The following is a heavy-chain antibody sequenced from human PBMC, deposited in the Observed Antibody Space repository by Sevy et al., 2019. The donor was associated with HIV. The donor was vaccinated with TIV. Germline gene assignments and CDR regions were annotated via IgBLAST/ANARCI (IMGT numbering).Heavy chain of an antibody. J-gene: IGHJ4*02. V-gene: IGHV3-21*01. Sequence: GGSLRLSCAASGFTFSSYRMTWVRQAPGKGLEWVSCISSNSDYINYADSVKGRFTISRDNAKNLLYLQMDSLRAEDMAVYYCARAVMEMSTWRSDYWGQRTLVTVSS. CDR3: ARAVMEMSTWRSDY. CDR2: ISSNSDYI. D-gene: IGHD3-16*01. CDR1: GFTFSSYR.